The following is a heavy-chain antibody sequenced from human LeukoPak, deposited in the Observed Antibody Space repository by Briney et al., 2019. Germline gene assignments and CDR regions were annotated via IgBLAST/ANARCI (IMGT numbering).Heavy chain of an antibody. D-gene: IGHD5-18*01. CDR2: IYPDGNT. J-gene: IGHJ4*02. CDR3: ARRGHGYGSPFDY. Sequence: GGSLRLSCAASGFTVSSNYMNWVRQAPGKGLEWVSMIYPDGNTFYSNSVKGRFTISRDNSKNTLDLQMSSLRAEDTAVYFCARRGHGYGSPFDYWGQGTLVTVSS. CDR1: GFTVSSNY. V-gene: IGHV3-66*04.